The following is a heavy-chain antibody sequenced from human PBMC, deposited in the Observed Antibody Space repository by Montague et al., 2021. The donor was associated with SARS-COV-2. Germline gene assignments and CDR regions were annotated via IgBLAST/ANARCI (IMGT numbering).Heavy chain of an antibody. D-gene: IGHD1-26*01. J-gene: IGHJ4*02. Sequence: SLRLSCAASGFTFSNYAMYWVRQAPGKGLEWVAVISYDGSNKYYADSVKGRFTISRDNSKNTLYLQMSSLGAEDTAVYYCARPRSGSYRDYFDYWGQGTLVTVSS. CDR2: ISYDGSNK. CDR3: ARPRSGSYRDYFDY. CDR1: GFTFSNYA. V-gene: IGHV3-30*04.